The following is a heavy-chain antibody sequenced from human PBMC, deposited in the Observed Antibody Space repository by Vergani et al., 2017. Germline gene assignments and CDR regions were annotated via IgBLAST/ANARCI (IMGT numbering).Heavy chain of an antibody. CDR2: ISGSGGST. Sequence: EVQLVETGGGLVQPGGSLRLSCAASGFTFSSYAMSWVRQAPGKGLEWVSAISGSGGSTYYADSVKGRFTISRDNSKNTLYLQMNSLRAEDTAVYYCARGGYSSSWPINFDYWGQGTLVTVSS. CDR3: ARGGYSSSWPINFDY. V-gene: IGHV3-23*04. J-gene: IGHJ4*02. CDR1: GFTFSSYA. D-gene: IGHD6-13*01.